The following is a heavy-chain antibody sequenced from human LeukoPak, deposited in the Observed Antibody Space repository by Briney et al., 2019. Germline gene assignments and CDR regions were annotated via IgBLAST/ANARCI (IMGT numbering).Heavy chain of an antibody. CDR2: INPNSGGT. D-gene: IGHD5-24*01. CDR1: GYTFTGYY. CDR3: ARAVEMATPYDAFDI. Sequence: GASVKVSCKASGYTFTGYYMHWVRQAPGQGLEWMGWINPNSGGTNYAQKFQGRVTMTRDTSISTAYMELSRLRSDDTAVYYCARAVEMATPYDAFDIWGQGTMVTVSS. J-gene: IGHJ3*02. V-gene: IGHV1-2*02.